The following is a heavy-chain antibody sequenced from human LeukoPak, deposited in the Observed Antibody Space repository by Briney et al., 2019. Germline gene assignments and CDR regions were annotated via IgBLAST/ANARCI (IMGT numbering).Heavy chain of an antibody. CDR3: ANLPYYDFWSGYN. D-gene: IGHD3-3*01. Sequence: GGSLRLSCAASGFTFSSYGMHWVRQAPGKGLEWVAFIRYDGSNKYYADSVKGRFTISRDNSKNTLYLQMNSLRAEDTAVYYCANLPYYDFWSGYNWGQGTLVTVSS. J-gene: IGHJ4*02. CDR2: IRYDGSNK. V-gene: IGHV3-30*02. CDR1: GFTFSSYG.